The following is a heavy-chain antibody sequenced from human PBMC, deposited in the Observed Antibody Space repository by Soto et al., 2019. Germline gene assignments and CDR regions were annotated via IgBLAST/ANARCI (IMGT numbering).Heavy chain of an antibody. D-gene: IGHD3-22*01. CDR1: GGSISSGGYY. V-gene: IGHV4-31*03. Sequence: PSETLSLTCTVSGGSISSGGYYWSWIRQHPGKGLEGIGYINYSGSTYYNPSLKSRVTISVGTSKNQFSLKLSSVTAADTAVYYCARDFGYYDSSGSEKYYYYYGMDVWGQGTTVTDS. J-gene: IGHJ6*02. CDR2: INYSGST. CDR3: ARDFGYYDSSGSEKYYYYYGMDV.